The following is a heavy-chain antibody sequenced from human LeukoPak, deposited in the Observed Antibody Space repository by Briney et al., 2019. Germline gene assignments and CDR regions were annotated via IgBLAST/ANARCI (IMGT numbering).Heavy chain of an antibody. CDR3: ARSSVLLWFGELSLSYYFDY. CDR1: GGSISSYY. V-gene: IGHV4-4*07. D-gene: IGHD3-10*01. J-gene: IGHJ4*02. Sequence: PSETLSLTCTVSGGSISSYYWSWIRQPAGKGLEWIGRIYTSGSTNYNPSLKSRVTMSVDTSKNQFSLKLSSVTAADTAVYYCARSSVLLWFGELSLSYYFDYWGQGTLVTVSS. CDR2: IYTSGST.